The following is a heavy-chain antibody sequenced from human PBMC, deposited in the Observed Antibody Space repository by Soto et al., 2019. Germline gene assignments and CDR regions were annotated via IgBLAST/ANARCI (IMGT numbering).Heavy chain of an antibody. CDR2: INLRGGTT. CDR3: ARGPDDSDVPRSDH. Sequence: QVQLVQSGPEVRKPGASVRLSCATSGYNFNQYYIHWVRQAPGQGLEWMGIINLRGGTTEYAHKFRGRVTVTGDTSTRTAYMELSSLRSEDTAVHFCARGPDDSDVPRSDHWGQGTLITVSS. D-gene: IGHD4-17*01. V-gene: IGHV1-46*02. J-gene: IGHJ4*02. CDR1: GYNFNQYY.